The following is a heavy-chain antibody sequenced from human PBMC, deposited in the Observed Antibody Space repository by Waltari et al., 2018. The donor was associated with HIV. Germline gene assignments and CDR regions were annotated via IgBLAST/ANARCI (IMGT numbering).Heavy chain of an antibody. CDR1: GFSLTTRGRC. J-gene: IGHJ3*01. Sequence: QVTLRESGPALVKPTETLTLTCTFSGFSLTTRGRCVTWIRQSPGRPLEWLGHIYWEGDKLYRKTSLSISGDGAKNQVVLTVANRNPLDSGTYFCARLNWNALDVWGQGTVVTVSS. CDR3: ARLNWNALDV. CDR2: IYWEGDK. V-gene: IGHV2-70*17. D-gene: IGHD1-1*01.